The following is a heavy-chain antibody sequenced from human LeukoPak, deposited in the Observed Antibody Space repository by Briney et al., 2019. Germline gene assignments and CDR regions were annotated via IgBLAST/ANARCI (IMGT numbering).Heavy chain of an antibody. CDR1: GFTFSDYY. J-gene: IGHJ4*02. D-gene: IGHD3-10*01. V-gene: IGHV3-11*01. CDR2: ISSSGGTT. CDR3: ARGYYNWNYCDY. Sequence: GGSLRLSCAASGFTFSDYYMNWIRQAPGKGLEWVSYISSSGGTTYYADSVKGRFTISRDNAKNSLYLQMNSLRAEDTAVYYCARGYYNWNYCDYRGQGTLVTVSS.